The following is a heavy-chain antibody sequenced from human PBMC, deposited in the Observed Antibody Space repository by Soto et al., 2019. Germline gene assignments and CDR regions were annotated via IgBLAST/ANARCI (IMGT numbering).Heavy chain of an antibody. CDR2: ISYDGSNK. J-gene: IGHJ3*02. V-gene: IGHV3-30-3*01. CDR3: ARDPDYSNYGGDAFDI. CDR1: GFTFSSYA. D-gene: IGHD4-4*01. Sequence: QVQLVESGGGVVQPGRSLRLSCAASGFTFSSYAMHWVRQAPGKGLEWVAVISYDGSNKYYADSVKGRFTISRDNSKNPLYMQMKSLKAEDPAVDYCARDPDYSNYGGDAFDIWGQGTMVTVSS.